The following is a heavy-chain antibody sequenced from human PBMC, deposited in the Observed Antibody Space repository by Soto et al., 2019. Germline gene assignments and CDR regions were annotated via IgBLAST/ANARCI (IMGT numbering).Heavy chain of an antibody. D-gene: IGHD5-12*01. J-gene: IGHJ6*02. CDR1: GYTFTIYG. CDR3: ARALGYSGYAGMDV. CDR2: ISPDNGNT. V-gene: IGHV1-18*01. Sequence: QVQLVQSGGEVKKPGASVKVSCKASGYTFTIYGINWVRQAPGQGLEWMGWISPDNGNTNYAQKLQGRVTKTTDTSTSTAYMELRSLRSDDTAVYYCARALGYSGYAGMDVWGQGTTVTGSS.